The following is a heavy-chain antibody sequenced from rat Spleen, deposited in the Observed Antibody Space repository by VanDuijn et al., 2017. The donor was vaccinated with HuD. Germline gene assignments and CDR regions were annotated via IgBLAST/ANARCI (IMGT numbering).Heavy chain of an antibody. CDR3: ARGGMGCNNYDY. Sequence: EVQLVESGGGLVQPGRSLKLSCAASGFTFSDYYMAWVRQAPTKGLEWVATISDDGSSTYYRDSVKGRFTVSRDNAKTTLYLQMDSLRSEDTAIYYCARGGMGCNNYDYWGQGVMVTVSS. V-gene: IGHV5-7*01. J-gene: IGHJ2*01. D-gene: IGHD1-10*01. CDR2: ISDDGSST. CDR1: GFTFSDYY.